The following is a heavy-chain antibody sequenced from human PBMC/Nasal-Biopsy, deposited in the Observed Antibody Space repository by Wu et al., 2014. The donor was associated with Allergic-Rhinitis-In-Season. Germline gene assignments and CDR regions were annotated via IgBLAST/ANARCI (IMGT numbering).Heavy chain of an antibody. V-gene: IGHV4-59*12. CDR2: IYYS. Sequence: TLSLTCTVSGDSLSTYYWSWIRQPPGKGLEWIGYIYYSPSLRSRVTMSVDTSKSHFSLKLNSVTAADTATYFCARAIYGAFGWFDPGAGNPGHRLL. J-gene: IGHJ5*02. CDR1: GDSLSTYY. CDR3: ARAIYGAFGWFDP. D-gene: IGHD2-21*01.